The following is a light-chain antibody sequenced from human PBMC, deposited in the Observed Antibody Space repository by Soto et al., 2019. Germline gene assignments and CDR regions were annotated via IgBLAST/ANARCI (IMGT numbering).Light chain of an antibody. CDR1: QSVSSSY. CDR3: QQYNNSRT. CDR2: AAS. Sequence: EIVMTQSPAALSLSPGERSTLSGRASQSVSSSYLAWHQQKPPPPPSLLIYAASTRATGIPASFSGSGSGTDFTLTISRLQSEDFAXYXCQQYNNSRTFGQGTKVDIK. V-gene: IGKV3-15*01. J-gene: IGKJ1*01.